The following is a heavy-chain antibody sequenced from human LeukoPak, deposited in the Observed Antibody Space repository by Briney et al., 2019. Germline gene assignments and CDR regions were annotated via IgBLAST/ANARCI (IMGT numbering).Heavy chain of an antibody. Sequence: GGSLRLSCAASGFTFSSYSMSWVRQAPGQGLEWVSSISSRSSYIYYADSVNGRFTISRDNAKNSLYLQRDSLRAEDTAVYYCARAYGGSVWGQGTMVTVSS. CDR2: ISSRSSYI. D-gene: IGHD3-16*01. CDR1: GFTFSSYS. J-gene: IGHJ3*01. CDR3: ARAYGGSV. V-gene: IGHV3-21*01.